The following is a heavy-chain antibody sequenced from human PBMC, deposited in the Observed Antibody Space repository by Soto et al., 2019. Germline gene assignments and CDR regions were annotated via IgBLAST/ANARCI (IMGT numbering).Heavy chain of an antibody. Sequence: QVQLLESGGGVVQPGRSLRLSCAASGFTFSIYAIHWVRQAPGKGLEWVAVTSHDEGIKHYAESVKGRFTISRDNSRNAVYLQMNSLTREDTAVYYCARDGPQRVTTEWVALWDHWCQGTLVTVSS. CDR3: ARDGPQRVTTEWVALWDH. D-gene: IGHD4-17*01. V-gene: IGHV3-30-3*01. J-gene: IGHJ4*02. CDR2: TSHDEGIK. CDR1: GFTFSIYA.